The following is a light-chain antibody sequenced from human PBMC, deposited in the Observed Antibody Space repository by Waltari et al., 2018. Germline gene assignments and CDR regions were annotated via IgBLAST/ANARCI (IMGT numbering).Light chain of an antibody. V-gene: IGKV1-5*03. CDR2: KAS. CDR3: QQYDSGWS. Sequence: DIQMTQSPSALSASIGKRVSISCRASQSVRTWLAWYQQKPGRVPKVLIYKASELQSGVPSRFSGSGAGTEFTLTISSLQPEDFATYYCQQYDSGWSFGQGTKVEIK. J-gene: IGKJ1*01. CDR1: QSVRTW.